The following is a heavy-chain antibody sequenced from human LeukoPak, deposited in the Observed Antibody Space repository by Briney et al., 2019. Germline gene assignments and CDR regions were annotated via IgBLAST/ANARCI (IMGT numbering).Heavy chain of an antibody. D-gene: IGHD3-16*02. CDR3: ARVGTDTFGGVIVANWFDP. Sequence: PSETLSLTCAVSGGSISSGGYSWSWIRQPPGKGLEWIGYIYHSGSTYYNPSLKSRVTISVDRSKNQFSLKLSSVTAADTAVYYCARVGTDTFGGVIVANWFDPWGQGTLVTVSS. CDR2: IYHSGST. CDR1: GGSISSGGYS. V-gene: IGHV4-30-2*01. J-gene: IGHJ5*02.